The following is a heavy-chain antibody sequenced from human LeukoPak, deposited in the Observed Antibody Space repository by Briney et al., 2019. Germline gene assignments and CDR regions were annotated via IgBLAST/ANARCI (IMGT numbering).Heavy chain of an antibody. D-gene: IGHD4-17*01. CDR3: AKVRVRWVTTVTTFDY. CDR1: GFTFSDYY. CDR2: IGSSGRTI. J-gene: IGHJ4*02. Sequence: GGSLRLSCAASGFTFSDYYMSWIRQAPGKGLEWVSYIGSSGRTIYYADSVKGRFTISRDNSKNTLYLQMDSLRAEDTAVYYCAKVRVRWVTTVTTFDYWGQGTLVTVSS. V-gene: IGHV3-11*01.